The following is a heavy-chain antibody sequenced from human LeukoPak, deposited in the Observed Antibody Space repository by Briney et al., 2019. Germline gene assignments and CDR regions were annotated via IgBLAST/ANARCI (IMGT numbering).Heavy chain of an antibody. D-gene: IGHD2-15*01. V-gene: IGHV4-30-4*07. Sequence: PSETLSLTCAVSGGSISSGGYSWSWIRQPPGKGLEWIGYIYYSGSTYYNPSLKSRVTISVDTSKNQFSLKLSSVTAADTAVYYCARAWGCSGGSCPSDYWGQGTLVTVSS. CDR3: ARAWGCSGGSCPSDY. J-gene: IGHJ4*02. CDR1: GGSISSGGYS. CDR2: IYYSGST.